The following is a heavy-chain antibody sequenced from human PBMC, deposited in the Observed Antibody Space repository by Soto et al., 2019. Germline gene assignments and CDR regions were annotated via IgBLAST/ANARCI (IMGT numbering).Heavy chain of an antibody. D-gene: IGHD3-9*01. CDR3: AKDSVLRYFDRGLYFDY. Sequence: EVQLVESGGGLVQPGGSMKLSCAASGFTFSHSAMHWVRQAAGKGLEWVGRIRDKVSSYATVYPASVNGRFTISRDDSKNTLYLKMNSLRAEDTAVYYCAKDSVLRYFDRGLYFDYWGQGTLVTVSS. CDR1: GFTFSHSA. CDR2: IRDKVSSYAT. V-gene: IGHV3-73*02. J-gene: IGHJ4*02.